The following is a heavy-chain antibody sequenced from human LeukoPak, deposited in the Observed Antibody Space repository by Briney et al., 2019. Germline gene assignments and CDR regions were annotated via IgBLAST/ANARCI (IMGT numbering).Heavy chain of an antibody. CDR2: ISYDGSNK. V-gene: IGHV3-30*18. D-gene: IGHD4-17*01. CDR3: AKGDPGDDYGFDY. Sequence: GGSLRLSCAASGFTFSSYGMHWVRQAPGKGLEWVAVISYDGSNKYYADSVKGRFTISRDNSKNTLYLQMNSLRAEDTAVYYCAKGDPGDDYGFDYWGQGTLVTVSS. J-gene: IGHJ4*02. CDR1: GFTFSSYG.